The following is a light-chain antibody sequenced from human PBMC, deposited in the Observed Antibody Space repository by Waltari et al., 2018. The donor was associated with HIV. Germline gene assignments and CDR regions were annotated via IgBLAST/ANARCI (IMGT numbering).Light chain of an antibody. Sequence: EILMTQSPAALSVSPGARATLSCRASQSVTSKLAWYQQKPGQAPRLLIYDASTRATGLSARFSGSGSGTEFTLTISSLQSEDFAVYYCQQYSNWPRTFGQGTKVEIK. CDR3: QQYSNWPRT. J-gene: IGKJ1*01. V-gene: IGKV3-15*01. CDR2: DAS. CDR1: QSVTSK.